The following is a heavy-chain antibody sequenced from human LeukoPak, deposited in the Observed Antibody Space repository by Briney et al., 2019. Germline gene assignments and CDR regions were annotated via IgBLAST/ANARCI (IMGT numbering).Heavy chain of an antibody. J-gene: IGHJ6*02. CDR1: GFTFSTSS. CDR2: ISSSSSYI. V-gene: IGHV3-21*01. Sequence: PGGPLRLPCAASGFTFSTSSMNWVPRAPGKGLEWVSSISSSSSYIYYADSVKGRFTISRDNAKNSLYLQMNSLRAEDTAVYYCAGDQTNWVYYYYGMDVWGQGTTVTVSS. D-gene: IGHD7-27*01. CDR3: AGDQTNWVYYYYGMDV.